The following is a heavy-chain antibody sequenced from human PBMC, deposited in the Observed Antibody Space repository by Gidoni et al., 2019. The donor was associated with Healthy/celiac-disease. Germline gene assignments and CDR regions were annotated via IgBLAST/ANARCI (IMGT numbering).Heavy chain of an antibody. Sequence: QVQLVQSGAEVKKPGASVQVSCKASGYTFTSYDIHWVRPATGHGLEWMGWLKPNRGDTGYAQKFQGRVTITRNTSMSTAYMELSSLRSEDTAVYYCAGDRGAKISPNNFDYWGQGTLVTVSS. V-gene: IGHV1-8*01. CDR1: GYTFTSYD. CDR2: LKPNRGDT. J-gene: IGHJ4*02. CDR3: AGDRGAKISPNNFDY.